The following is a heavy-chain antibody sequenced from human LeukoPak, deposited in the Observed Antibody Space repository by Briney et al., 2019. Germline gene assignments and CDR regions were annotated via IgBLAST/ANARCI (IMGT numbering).Heavy chain of an antibody. CDR2: IYYSGST. CDR3: ARASPLTYDFWSGSGAGFDP. J-gene: IGHJ5*02. V-gene: IGHV4-39*01. D-gene: IGHD3-3*01. Sequence: SETLSLTCTVSGGSISSSSYYWGWIRQPPGKGLEWIGSIYYSGSTYYNPSLKSRVTISVDTSKNQFSLKLSSVTAADTAVYYCARASPLTYDFWSGSGAGFDPWGQGTLVTVSS. CDR1: GGSISSSSYY.